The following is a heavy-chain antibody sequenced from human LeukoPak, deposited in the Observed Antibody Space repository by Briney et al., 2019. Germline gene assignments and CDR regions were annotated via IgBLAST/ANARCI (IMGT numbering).Heavy chain of an antibody. CDR1: GYTFTSYG. CDR3: ARGLLRGYSYGYVDGIDY. CDR2: ISAYNGNT. Sequence: ASVKVSCKASGYTFTSYGISWVRQAPGQGLEWMGWISAYNGNTNYAQKLQGRVTMTTDTSTSTAYMELRSLRSDDTAVYYCARGLLRGYSYGYVDGIDYWGQGTVVTVSS. V-gene: IGHV1-18*01. J-gene: IGHJ4*02. D-gene: IGHD5-18*01.